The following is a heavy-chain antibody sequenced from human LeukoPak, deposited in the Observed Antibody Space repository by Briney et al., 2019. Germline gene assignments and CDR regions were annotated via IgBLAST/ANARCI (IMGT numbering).Heavy chain of an antibody. J-gene: IGHJ3*02. CDR1: GGSISSSSYY. D-gene: IGHD3-22*01. CDR3: ARESTANYYDSSDAFDI. CDR2: IYYSGST. Sequence: SETLSLTCTVSGGSISSSSYYWGWIRQPPGKGLEWIGSIYYSGSTNYNPSLKSRVAISLDESKNQFSLKLSSVTAADTAVYYCARESTANYYDSSDAFDIWGQGTMVTVSS. V-gene: IGHV4-39*07.